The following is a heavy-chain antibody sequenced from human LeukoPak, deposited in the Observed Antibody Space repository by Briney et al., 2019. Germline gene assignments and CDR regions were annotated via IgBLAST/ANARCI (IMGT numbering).Heavy chain of an antibody. V-gene: IGHV4-4*07. Sequence: SETLSLTCTVSGGSISSYYWSWIRQPPGKGLEWIGRIYTSGSTNYNPSLKSRVTMSVDTSKNQFSLKLNSVTAADTAMYYCARADYYDSSIDYWGQGTLVTVSS. CDR3: ARADYYDSSIDY. CDR2: IYTSGST. J-gene: IGHJ4*02. CDR1: GGSISSYY. D-gene: IGHD3-22*01.